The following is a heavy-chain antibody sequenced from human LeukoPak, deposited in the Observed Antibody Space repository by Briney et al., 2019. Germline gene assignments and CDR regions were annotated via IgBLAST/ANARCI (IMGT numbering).Heavy chain of an antibody. V-gene: IGHV3-7*01. CDR1: GFTFASSW. CDR3: TRISIKETEDS. J-gene: IGHJ4*02. Sequence: GGSLRLSCAASGFTFASSWMNWIRQAPGKGLEWVANINEDGSAKYYVDSVKGRFTISRDDTKNSVFLQMNSLRDEDTAVYYCTRISIKETEDSWGQGTLVTVSS. D-gene: IGHD1-1*01. CDR2: INEDGSAK.